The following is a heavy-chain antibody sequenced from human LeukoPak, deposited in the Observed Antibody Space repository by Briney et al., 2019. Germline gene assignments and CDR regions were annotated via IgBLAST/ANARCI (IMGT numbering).Heavy chain of an antibody. D-gene: IGHD6-13*01. CDR2: IYYSGST. Sequence: PSETLSLTCTVSGGSISSYYWSWIRQPPGKGLEWIGYIYYSGSTNYNPSLRSRVTISVDTSKNQFSLKLSSVTAADTAVYYCARLLAAGDPTFDYWGQGILVTVSS. J-gene: IGHJ4*02. CDR3: ARLLAAGDPTFDY. V-gene: IGHV4-59*08. CDR1: GGSISSYY.